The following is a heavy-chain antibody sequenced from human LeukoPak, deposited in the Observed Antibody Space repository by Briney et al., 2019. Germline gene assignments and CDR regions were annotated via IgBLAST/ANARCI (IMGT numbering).Heavy chain of an antibody. CDR3: ARQPYILGAYYFDY. D-gene: IGHD1-26*01. CDR1: GGSISSGGYY. J-gene: IGHJ4*02. V-gene: IGHV4-61*08. CDR2: IFYSGST. Sequence: SETLSLTCTVSGGSISSGGYYWSWIRQPPGKGLEWIGYIFYSGSTNYNPSLKSRVTVSVDTSKNQFSLKLGSVTAADTAVYYCARQPYILGAYYFDYWGQGTLVTVSS.